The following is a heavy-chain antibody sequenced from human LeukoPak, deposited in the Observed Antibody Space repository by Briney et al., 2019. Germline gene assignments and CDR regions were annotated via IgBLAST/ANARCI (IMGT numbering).Heavy chain of an antibody. J-gene: IGHJ4*02. CDR3: VAYHGYKGEVSPE. V-gene: IGHV3-30*04. CDR2: ISYDGSTK. CDR1: GFTFSSYA. Sequence: GGSLRLSCAASGFTFSSYAMHSVRQAPGKGLEWGAVISYDGSTKYYPDSVKGRFTIARDSTKNTLYLQMNSLRAEDTAVYYCVAYHGYKGEVSPEWGQGTLVTVSS. D-gene: IGHD5-24*01.